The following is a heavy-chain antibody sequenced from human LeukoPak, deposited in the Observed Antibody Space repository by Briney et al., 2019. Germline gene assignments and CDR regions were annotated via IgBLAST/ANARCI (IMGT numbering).Heavy chain of an antibody. CDR1: GFSFSNYG. V-gene: IGHV3-30*18. CDR3: AKDLTDGCYYAFDY. J-gene: IGHJ4*02. D-gene: IGHD2-21*01. Sequence: GRSLRLSCAASGFSFSNYGMHWVRQAPGKGLEWVAVISYDGNNKYYADSVKGRFTISRDNSKNTLYLQTNSLRAEDMAVYYCAKDLTDGCYYAFDYWGRGTLVTVSS. CDR2: ISYDGNNK.